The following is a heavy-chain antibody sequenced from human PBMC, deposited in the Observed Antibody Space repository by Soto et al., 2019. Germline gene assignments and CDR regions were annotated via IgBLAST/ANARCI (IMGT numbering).Heavy chain of an antibody. CDR1: GGTFSSYA. Sequence: ASVKVSCKASGGTFSSYAISWVRQAPGQGLEWMGGIIPIFGTANYAQKFQGRVTITADESTSTAYMELSSLRSEDTAVYYCARAGDYYGSSGYYPGAFDIWGQGTMVTVSS. J-gene: IGHJ3*02. V-gene: IGHV1-69*13. CDR3: ARAGDYYGSSGYYPGAFDI. D-gene: IGHD3-22*01. CDR2: IIPIFGTA.